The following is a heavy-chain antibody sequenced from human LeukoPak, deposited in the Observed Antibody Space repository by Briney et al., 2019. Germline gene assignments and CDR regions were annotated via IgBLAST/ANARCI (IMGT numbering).Heavy chain of an antibody. CDR3: ARTSEGGYFDY. CDR2: INGDGSSI. CDR1: GFTFSSYW. Sequence: GGSLRLSCAVSGFTFSSYWMHWVRQAPGKGLVWVSRINGDGSSITYADSVKGRFTMSRDNPKNTLYLQMNSLRAGDTAVYYCARTSEGGYFDYWGQGAVVTVSS. D-gene: IGHD1-14*01. J-gene: IGHJ4*02. V-gene: IGHV3-74*01.